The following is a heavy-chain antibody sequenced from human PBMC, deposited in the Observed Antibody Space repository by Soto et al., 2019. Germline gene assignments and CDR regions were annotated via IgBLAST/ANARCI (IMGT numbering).Heavy chain of an antibody. D-gene: IGHD1-1*01. Sequence: SQTLSLTCVTSGDSVSSNGDAWNWIRQSPSRGLQWLGRTYYRSKWNNDYAVSVKSRITINPDTSKNQFSLQLNSVTPEDTAVYYCARGHAGTMDVWGQGTTVTVS. CDR2: TYYRSKWNN. CDR3: ARGHAGTMDV. J-gene: IGHJ6*02. V-gene: IGHV6-1*01. CDR1: GDSVSSNGDA.